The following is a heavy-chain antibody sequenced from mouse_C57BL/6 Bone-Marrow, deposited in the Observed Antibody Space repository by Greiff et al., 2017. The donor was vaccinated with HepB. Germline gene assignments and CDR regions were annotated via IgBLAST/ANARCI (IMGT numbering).Heavy chain of an antibody. V-gene: IGHV1-76*01. J-gene: IGHJ2*01. CDR1: GYTFTDYY. D-gene: IGHD1-1*01. CDR3: ARSYGSSLDDY. Sequence: QVQLQQSGAELVRPGASVKLSCKASGYTFTDYYINWVKQRPGQGLEWIARIYPGSGNTYYNEKFKGKATLTAEKSSSTAYMQLSSLTSEDSAVYFCARSYGSSLDDYWGQGTTLTVSS. CDR2: IYPGSGNT.